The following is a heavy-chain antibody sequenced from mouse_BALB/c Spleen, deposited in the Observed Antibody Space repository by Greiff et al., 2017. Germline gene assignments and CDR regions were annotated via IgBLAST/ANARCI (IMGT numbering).Heavy chain of an antibody. J-gene: IGHJ3*01. CDR2: IDPANGNT. CDR3: AFYDYPFAY. V-gene: IGHV14-3*02. Sequence: EVQLVESGAELVKPGASVKLSCTASGFNINDTYMPWVKQRPEQGLEWIGRIDPANGNTKYDPKFQGKATITADTSSNTAYLQLSSLTSEDTAVYYCAFYDYPFAYWGQGTLVTVSA. D-gene: IGHD1-2*01. CDR1: GFNINDTY.